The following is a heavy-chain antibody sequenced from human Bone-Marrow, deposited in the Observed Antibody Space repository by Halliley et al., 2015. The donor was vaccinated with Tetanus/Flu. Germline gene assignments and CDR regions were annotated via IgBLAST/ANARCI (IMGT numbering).Heavy chain of an antibody. CDR2: IYYSGST. V-gene: IGHV4-61*01. D-gene: IGHD1-26*01. CDR3: ARGDSGHYWHFQH. CDR1: GYSISSGYY. J-gene: IGHJ1*01. Sequence: TLSLTCVVSGYSISSGYYWGWIRQPPGKRPEWIGYIYYSGSTIYNPSLKSRVSISADTSKNQFSLKLISVTAADTAVYYCARGDSGHYWHFQHWGQGTLVSVSS.